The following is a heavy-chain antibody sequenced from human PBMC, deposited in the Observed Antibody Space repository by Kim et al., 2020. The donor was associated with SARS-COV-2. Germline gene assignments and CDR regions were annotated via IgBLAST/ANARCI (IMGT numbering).Heavy chain of an antibody. D-gene: IGHD6-19*01. V-gene: IGHV3-21*01. Sequence: GGSLRLSCAASGFTFSSYSMNWVRQAPGKGLEWVSSISSSSSYIYYADSVKGRSTISRDNAKNSLYLQMNSLRAEDTAVYYCARDQKYSSGWQTDYWGQGTLVTVSS. CDR1: GFTFSSYS. CDR2: ISSSSSYI. CDR3: ARDQKYSSGWQTDY. J-gene: IGHJ4*02.